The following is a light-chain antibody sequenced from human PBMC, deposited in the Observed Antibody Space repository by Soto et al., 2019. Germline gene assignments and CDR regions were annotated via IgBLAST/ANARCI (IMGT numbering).Light chain of an antibody. Sequence: EIVLTQSPGTLSLSPGESATLSCRASQSVSSSYLSCYQQKPGQSPRLLIHGTSDSATGIPDRFSGRGSGTDFPLTITILEPEDFSVYDCQQYGRLPPYTFGQGTKLEIK. J-gene: IGKJ2*01. CDR1: QSVSSSY. V-gene: IGKV3-20*01. CDR3: QQYGRLPPYT. CDR2: GTS.